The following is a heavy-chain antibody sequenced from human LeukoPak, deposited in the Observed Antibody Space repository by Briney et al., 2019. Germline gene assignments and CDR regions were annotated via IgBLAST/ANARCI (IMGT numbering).Heavy chain of an antibody. CDR1: GFTFSTFS. V-gene: IGHV3-15*01. CDR2: IKSKTDGGTT. CDR3: TTDQFYYYDSSGYRH. Sequence: GGSLRLSCAASGFTFSTFSMNWVRQAPGKGLEWVGRIKSKTDGGTTDYAAPVKGRFTISRDDSKNTLYLQMNSLKTEDTAVYYCTTDQFYYYDSSGYRHWGQGTLVTVSS. J-gene: IGHJ4*02. D-gene: IGHD3-22*01.